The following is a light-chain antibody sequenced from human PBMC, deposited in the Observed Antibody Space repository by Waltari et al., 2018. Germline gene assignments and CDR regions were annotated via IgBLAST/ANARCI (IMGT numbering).Light chain of an antibody. CDR3: QTGGHGTWV. CDR2: VNSDGSH. Sequence: QLVLTQSPSPSASLGASVKPTGTLSSGHSSTVMPWLHQQPEKGPRYLMKVNSDGSHSKGDEIPDRFSGSSAGAGRYLTISSLQSEDEADYYCQTGGHGTWVFGGGTKLTVL. V-gene: IGLV4-69*01. J-gene: IGLJ3*02. CDR1: SGHSSTV.